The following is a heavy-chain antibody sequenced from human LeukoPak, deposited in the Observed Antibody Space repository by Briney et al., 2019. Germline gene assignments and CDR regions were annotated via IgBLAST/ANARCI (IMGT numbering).Heavy chain of an antibody. D-gene: IGHD2-2*01. J-gene: IGHJ4*02. CDR1: GFTFSSYW. Sequence: PGGSLRLSCAASGFTFSSYWMHWVRQAPGKGLVWVSRINSDGSSTSYADSVKGRFTISRDNAKNTLYLQMNSLRAEDTAVYYCARGGSGYCSSTSCYPFDYWGQRTLVTVSS. CDR2: INSDGSST. CDR3: ARGGSGYCSSTSCYPFDY. V-gene: IGHV3-74*01.